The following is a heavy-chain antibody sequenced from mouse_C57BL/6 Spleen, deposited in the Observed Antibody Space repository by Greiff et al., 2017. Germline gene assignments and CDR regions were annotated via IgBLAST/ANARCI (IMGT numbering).Heavy chain of an antibody. CDR1: GYSITSGYY. CDR3: ARAAYYGNSPFAY. V-gene: IGHV3-6*01. Sequence: VQLQQSGPGLVKPSQSLSLTCSVTGYSITSGYYWNWIRQFPGNQLEWMGYISYDGSNNYNPSLKNRISITRDTSKNQFFLKLNSVTTEDTATYYGARAAYYGNSPFAYWGQGTLVTVSA. J-gene: IGHJ3*01. D-gene: IGHD2-10*01. CDR2: ISYDGSN.